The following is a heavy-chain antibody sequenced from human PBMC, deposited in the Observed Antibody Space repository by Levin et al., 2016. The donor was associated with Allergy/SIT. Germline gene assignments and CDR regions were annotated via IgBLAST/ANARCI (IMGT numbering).Heavy chain of an antibody. V-gene: IGHV1-69*13. CDR2: IIPIFGTA. J-gene: IGHJ6*03. Sequence: SVKVSCKASGGTFSSYAISWVRQAPGQGLEWMGGIIPIFGTANYAQKFQGRVTITADESTSTAYMELSSLRSEDTAVYYCARVPNSGRDVGLGSVGGYYYYYMDVWGKGTTVTVSS. D-gene: IGHD3-16*01. CDR1: GGTFSSYA. CDR3: ARVPNSGRDVGLGSVGGYYYYYMDV.